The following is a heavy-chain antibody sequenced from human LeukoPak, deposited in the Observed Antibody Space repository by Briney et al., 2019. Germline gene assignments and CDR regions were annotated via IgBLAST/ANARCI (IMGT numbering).Heavy chain of an antibody. J-gene: IGHJ4*02. V-gene: IGHV4-59*08. Sequence: ASETLSLTCTVSGGSISSYYWSWIRQPPGKGLEWIGYIYYSGSTNYNPSLKSRVTISVDTSKNQFSLKLSSVTAADTAVYYCARFVPAGYSFDYWGQGTLVTVSS. CDR1: GGSISSYY. D-gene: IGHD3-10*02. CDR3: ARFVPAGYSFDY. CDR2: IYYSGST.